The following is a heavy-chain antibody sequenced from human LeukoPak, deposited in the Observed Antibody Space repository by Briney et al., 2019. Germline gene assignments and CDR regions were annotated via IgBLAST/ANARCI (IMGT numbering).Heavy chain of an antibody. CDR1: GGSISSGSYY. V-gene: IGHV4-61*10. CDR3: ARGYYDYVWGSYRRGGDYYYMDV. CDR2: IYYSGST. J-gene: IGHJ6*03. Sequence: SETLSLTCTVSGGSISSGSYYWSWIRQPAGKGLEWIGYIYYSGSTNYNPSLKSRVTISVDTSKNQFSLKLSSVTAADTAVYYCARGYYDYVWGSYRRGGDYYYMDVWGKGTTVTVSS. D-gene: IGHD3-16*02.